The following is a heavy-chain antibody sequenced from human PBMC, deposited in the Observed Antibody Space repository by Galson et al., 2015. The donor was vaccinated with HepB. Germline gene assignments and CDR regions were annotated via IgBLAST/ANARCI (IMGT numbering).Heavy chain of an antibody. Sequence: SLRLSCAASGFTFSSYDMTWVRQAPGRGLEWVSFTRSSGDLTFYADSVKGRFTISRDNSKNTLFLEMNSLRAEDTAIYYCAKRNNYVSGGHPFDYWGQGILVTVSS. CDR2: TRSSGDLT. CDR1: GFTFSSYD. J-gene: IGHJ4*02. CDR3: AKRNNYVSGGHPFDY. D-gene: IGHD2-15*01. V-gene: IGHV3-23*01.